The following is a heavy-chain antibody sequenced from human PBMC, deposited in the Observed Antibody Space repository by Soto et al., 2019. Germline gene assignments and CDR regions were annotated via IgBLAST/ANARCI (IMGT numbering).Heavy chain of an antibody. CDR1: GFTFSSYG. V-gene: IGHV3-33*01. J-gene: IGHJ4*02. CDR3: AREGTIRQVCFDY. CDR2: IWYDGSNK. Sequence: QVQLVESGGGVVQPGRSLRLSCAASGFTFSSYGMHWVRQAPGKGLEWVAVIWYDGSNKYYADSVKGRFTISRDNSKNTLYLQMNSLRAEDTAVYYCAREGTIRQVCFDYWGQGTLVTVSS. D-gene: IGHD1-1*01.